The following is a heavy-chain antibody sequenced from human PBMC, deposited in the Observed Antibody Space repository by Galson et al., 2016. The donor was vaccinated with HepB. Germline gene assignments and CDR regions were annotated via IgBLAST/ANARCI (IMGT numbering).Heavy chain of an antibody. Sequence: SLRLSCAASGFNFTNAWMTWVRQAPGKGLQWVGRIKAEPHGGTAAYAAPVKGRFTISRDDSKKMLYLQIKSLRSEDRGFYYCATVAIVFLNWGQGALVTVSS. D-gene: IGHD2-15*01. V-gene: IGHV3-15*07. J-gene: IGHJ4*02. CDR1: GFNFTNAW. CDR3: ATVAIVFLN. CDR2: IKAEPHGGTA.